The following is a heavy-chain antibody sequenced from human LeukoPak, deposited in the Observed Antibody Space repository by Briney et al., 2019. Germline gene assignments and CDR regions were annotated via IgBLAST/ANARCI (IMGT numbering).Heavy chain of an antibody. D-gene: IGHD2-8*02. Sequence: PGGGLRLSCAASGFTFSSYWMHWVRQAPGKGLVWVSRINSDESSTSYTDSVKGRFTISRDNAKNSLYLQMNSLRVEDTAVYYCARVRGDQMYWVDYWGQGTLVTASA. CDR2: INSDESST. CDR3: ARVRGDQMYWVDY. V-gene: IGHV3-74*01. J-gene: IGHJ4*02. CDR1: GFTFSSYW.